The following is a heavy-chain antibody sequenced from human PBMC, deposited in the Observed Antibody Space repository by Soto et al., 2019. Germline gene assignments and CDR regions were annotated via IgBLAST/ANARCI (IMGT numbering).Heavy chain of an antibody. CDR3: ARVEDFWSGYSPYGMDV. Sequence: PGGSLRLSCAASEFTFSTYSMNWVRQAPGKGLEWVSSISSSSSYIYYADSVKGRFTISRDNAKNSLYLQMNSLRAEDTAVYYCARVEDFWSGYSPYGMDVWGQGTTVTVSS. V-gene: IGHV3-21*01. CDR2: ISSSSSYI. CDR1: EFTFSTYS. J-gene: IGHJ6*02. D-gene: IGHD3-3*01.